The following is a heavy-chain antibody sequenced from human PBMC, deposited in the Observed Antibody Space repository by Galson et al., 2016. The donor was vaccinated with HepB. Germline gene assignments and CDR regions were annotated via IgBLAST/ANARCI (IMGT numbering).Heavy chain of an antibody. CDR3: AREHPGIAAAILDY. D-gene: IGHD6-25*01. CDR2: IWYDGSND. V-gene: IGHV3-33*08. J-gene: IGHJ4*02. CDR1: GFTFRNHW. Sequence: SLRLSCAASGFTFRNHWMHWVRQAPGKGLEWLALIWYDGSNDYYADSGKGRFTISRDNSKNTLYLQLNSLRAEDTAVYYCAREHPGIAAAILDYWGQGTLVTVST.